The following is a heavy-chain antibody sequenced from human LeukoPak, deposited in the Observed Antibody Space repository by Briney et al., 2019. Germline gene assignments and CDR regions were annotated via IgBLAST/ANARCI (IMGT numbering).Heavy chain of an antibody. CDR1: GFTFSSYA. D-gene: IGHD2-15*01. Sequence: PGGSLRLSCAASGFTFSSYAMSWVRQAPGKGLEWVSGISGGGGSTYYAASVKGRFTISRDNSKNTLYLQMNGLRAEDTAIYYCAKERVPYSNFEYWGQGTLVTVSS. CDR2: ISGGGGST. CDR3: AKERVPYSNFEY. V-gene: IGHV3-23*01. J-gene: IGHJ4*02.